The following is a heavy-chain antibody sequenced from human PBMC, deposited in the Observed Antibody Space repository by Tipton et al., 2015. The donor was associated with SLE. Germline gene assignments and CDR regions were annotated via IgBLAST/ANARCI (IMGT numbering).Heavy chain of an antibody. Sequence: TLSLTCAVYGGSFSGYYWSWIRQPPGKGLGWIGEINHSGSTNYNPSLKSRVTISVDTSKNQFSLKLSSVTAADTAVYYCARWGMGSSWGYWGQGTLVTVSS. CDR2: INHSGST. D-gene: IGHD6-13*01. V-gene: IGHV4-34*01. J-gene: IGHJ4*02. CDR3: ARWGMGSSWGY. CDR1: GGSFSGYY.